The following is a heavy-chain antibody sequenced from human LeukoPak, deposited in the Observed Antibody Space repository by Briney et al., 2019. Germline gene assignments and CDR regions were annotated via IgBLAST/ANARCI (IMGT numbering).Heavy chain of an antibody. V-gene: IGHV4-59*06. CDR2: IYYSGST. J-gene: IGHJ3*02. CDR1: GGSISNYY. CDR3: ARGNAFDI. Sequence: SETLSLICTVSGGSISNYYWTWIRQHPGKGLEWIGYIYYSGSTYYNPSLKSRVTISVDTSKNQFSLKLSSVTAADTAVYYCARGNAFDIWGQGTMVTVSS.